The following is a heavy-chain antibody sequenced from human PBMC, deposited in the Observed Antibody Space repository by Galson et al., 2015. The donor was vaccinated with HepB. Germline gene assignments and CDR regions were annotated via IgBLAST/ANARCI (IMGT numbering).Heavy chain of an antibody. V-gene: IGHV3-23*01. CDR2: IGGSGGST. CDR1: GFTFSNFA. J-gene: IGHJ4*02. Sequence: SLRLSCAASGFTFSNFAMSWVRQAPGKGLEWVSAIGGSGGSTYYADSVKGRFTISRDNSKNTLYLQMNSLRAEDTAVYYCANVVVIKSGFDHWGQGTLVTVSS. D-gene: IGHD3-22*01. CDR3: ANVVVIKSGFDH.